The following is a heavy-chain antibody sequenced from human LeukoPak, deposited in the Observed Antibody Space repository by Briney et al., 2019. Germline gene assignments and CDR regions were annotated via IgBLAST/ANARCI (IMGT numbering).Heavy chain of an antibody. D-gene: IGHD3-3*01. V-gene: IGHV4-61*01. CDR2: IYYSGST. CDR3: ARRTYDLWSGDYTGAFDI. CDR1: GYSISSGYY. Sequence: SETLSLTCTVSGYSISSGYYWSWIRQPPGKGLEWIGYIYYSGSTNYNPSLKSRVTISVDTSKNQFSLKLSSVTAADTAVYYCARRTYDLWSGDYTGAFDIWGQGTMVTVSS. J-gene: IGHJ3*02.